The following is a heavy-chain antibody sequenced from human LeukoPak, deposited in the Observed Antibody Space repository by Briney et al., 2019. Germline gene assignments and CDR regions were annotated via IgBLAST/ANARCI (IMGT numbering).Heavy chain of an antibody. CDR2: IDPKTGRT. J-gene: IGHJ4*02. D-gene: IGHD5-18*01. V-gene: IGHV1-2*02. CDR3: ARGGDKLWFIERFDS. Sequence: ASVKVSCKASGYTFTGHYMHWVRQAPGQGLEWMGWIDPKTGRTTYAQNFQGRVSMTRDTSISTAYLEWSGVRSDDTAVYYCARGGDKLWFIERFDSWGQGTLVTVSS. CDR1: GYTFTGHY.